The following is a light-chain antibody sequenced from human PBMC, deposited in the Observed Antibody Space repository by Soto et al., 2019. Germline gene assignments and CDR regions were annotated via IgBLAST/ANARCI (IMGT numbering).Light chain of an antibody. V-gene: IGLV2-8*01. CDR2: EVS. CDR1: SSDVGGYNY. CDR3: SSYAGSNNFGV. J-gene: IGLJ1*01. Sequence: QSVLTQPPSASGSPGQSVTISCTGTSSDVGGYNYVSWYQQHPGKAPKLMIYEVSKRPSGVPDRFSGSKSGNTASLTVSGLQAEDEADYYCSSYAGSNNFGVFGTGTKVTV.